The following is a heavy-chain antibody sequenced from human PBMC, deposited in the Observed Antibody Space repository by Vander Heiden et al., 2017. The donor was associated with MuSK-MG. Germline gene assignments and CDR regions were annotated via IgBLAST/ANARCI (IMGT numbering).Heavy chain of an antibody. CDR2: IWYDGSNK. CDR1: GFTFSSYG. Sequence: QVELVESGGGVVQPGRSLRLSCAAPGFTFSSYGMHWVRQAPGKGLEWVAVIWYDGSNKYYADSVKGRFTISRDNSKNTLYLQMNSLRAEDTAVYYCARAQIDDPGVRGWTFDYWGQGTLVTVSS. V-gene: IGHV3-33*01. J-gene: IGHJ4*02. CDR3: ARAQIDDPGVRGWTFDY. D-gene: IGHD6-19*01.